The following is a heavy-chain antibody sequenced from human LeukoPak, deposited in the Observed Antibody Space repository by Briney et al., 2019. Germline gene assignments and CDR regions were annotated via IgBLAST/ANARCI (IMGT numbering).Heavy chain of an antibody. D-gene: IGHD3-10*01. CDR3: ARGGISISPYYYGSGSYASNFDY. Sequence: PGGSLRLSCAASGFTFDDYGMGWVRQAPGKGLEGVGGINWNGDTAGYTNSVKGRFTISRDNAKKSLYLQMNNLRAEDTAFYYCARGGISISPYYYGSGSYASNFDYWGQGTLVTVSS. V-gene: IGHV3-20*04. CDR2: INWNGDTA. CDR1: GFTFDDYG. J-gene: IGHJ4*02.